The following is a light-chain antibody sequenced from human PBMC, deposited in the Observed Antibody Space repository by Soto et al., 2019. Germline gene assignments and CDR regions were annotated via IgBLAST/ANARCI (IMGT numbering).Light chain of an antibody. CDR3: LLFNTYPQA. CDR2: DAS. J-gene: IGKJ4*01. V-gene: IGKV1-13*02. CDR1: QGIGSA. Sequence: AIQLTQSPSSLSASIGYRVTITCRARQGIGSALAWYQQAPGKPPKLLIFDASTLENGVPSRFSGGGSGTDFTLTISSLQPEDFATYYCLLFNTYPQAFGGGTKVDIK.